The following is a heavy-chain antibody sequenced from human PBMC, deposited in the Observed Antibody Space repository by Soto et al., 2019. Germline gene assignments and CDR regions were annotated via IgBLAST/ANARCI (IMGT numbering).Heavy chain of an antibody. D-gene: IGHD1-1*01. Sequence: QVHLVQSGAEVKKPGASVKVSCKGSGYAFTTYGITWVRQAPGQGLEWMGWISAHNGNTNYAQKHQGRVTVTRDTSTSTAYMELTSLRSDDTAVYYCARGRYGDYWGQGALVTVSS. V-gene: IGHV1-18*01. CDR1: GYAFTTYG. J-gene: IGHJ4*02. CDR3: ARGRYGDY. CDR2: ISAHNGNT.